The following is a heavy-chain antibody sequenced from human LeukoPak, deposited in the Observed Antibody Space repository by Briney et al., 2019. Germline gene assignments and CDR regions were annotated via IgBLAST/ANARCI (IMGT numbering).Heavy chain of an antibody. CDR3: AREERSRYGYHY. CDR1: GFTFSSYS. V-gene: IGHV3-23*01. J-gene: IGHJ4*02. Sequence: PGGSLRLSCAASGFTFSSYSMSWVRQPPGNGLEWVGAISGSGGSTYYTDSVKGRFTISRHNSKKTLYLQMNSLRAEDTGVYYCAREERSRYGYHYWGQGTLVTVSS. CDR2: ISGSGGST. D-gene: IGHD5-18*01.